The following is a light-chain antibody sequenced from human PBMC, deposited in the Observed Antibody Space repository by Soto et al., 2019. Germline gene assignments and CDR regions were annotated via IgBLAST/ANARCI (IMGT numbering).Light chain of an antibody. J-gene: IGKJ1*01. CDR1: ESIANN. CDR3: HQYNEWPRGT. CDR2: SAS. Sequence: DILMTQSPATVSVSLGDSVSLSCRANESIANNLAWYQQKPGQPPRLLIYSASTRAPGIPARVSGGGSRTQFSLTISSLQSEDFALYYCHQYNEWPRGTFGPGTKVEV. V-gene: IGKV3D-15*01.